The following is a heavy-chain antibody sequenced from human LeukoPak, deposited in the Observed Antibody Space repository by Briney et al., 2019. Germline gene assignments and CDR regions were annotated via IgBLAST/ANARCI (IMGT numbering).Heavy chain of an antibody. CDR3: GVVY. CDR1: GFTFSRYW. V-gene: IGHV3-7*01. CDR2: IREDGSEK. Sequence: GGSLRLSCAASGFTFSRYWRNWVRQAPGKGLEWVANIREDGSEKYYVDSVKGRFTISRDNTKNLLYLEMSSLRAEDTAVYYCGVVYWGQGTLVTVSS. J-gene: IGHJ4*02.